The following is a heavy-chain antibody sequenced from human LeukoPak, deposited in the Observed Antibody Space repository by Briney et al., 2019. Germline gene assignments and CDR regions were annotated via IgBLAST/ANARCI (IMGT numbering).Heavy chain of an antibody. D-gene: IGHD1-7*01. CDR1: GFTFSSYA. V-gene: IGHV3-30*01. CDR2: ISYDGSNK. Sequence: PGGSLRLSCAASGFTFSSYAMHWVRQAPGKGLEWVAVISYDGSNKYYADSVKGRFTISRDNSKNTLYLQMNSLRAEDRAVYYCARARGNWNYGQVYFDYWGQGTLVTVSS. CDR3: ARARGNWNYGQVYFDY. J-gene: IGHJ4*02.